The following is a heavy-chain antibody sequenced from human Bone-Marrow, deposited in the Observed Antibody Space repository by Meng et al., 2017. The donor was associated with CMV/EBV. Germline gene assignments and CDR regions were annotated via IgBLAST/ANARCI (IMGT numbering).Heavy chain of an antibody. CDR1: GFSVSSKF. CDR3: ATRDFAWSHGDFDY. Sequence: GESLKISCAASGFSVSSKFMSWVRQAPGKGLEWVSIIYSGSNTYYVDSVRGRFTVYRDISKNTLYLQMDGLGAEDTALYYCATRDFAWSHGDFDYWGQGTLVTVSS. D-gene: IGHD2-8*02. J-gene: IGHJ4*02. V-gene: IGHV3-53*01. CDR2: IYSGSNT.